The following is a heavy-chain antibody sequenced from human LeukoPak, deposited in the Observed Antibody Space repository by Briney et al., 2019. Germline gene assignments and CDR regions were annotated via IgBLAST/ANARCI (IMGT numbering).Heavy chain of an antibody. J-gene: IGHJ5*02. V-gene: IGHV3-21*01. CDR2: ISSSSSYI. D-gene: IGHD6-19*01. CDR3: AREPSVAGTNWFDP. CDR1: GFTFSSYS. Sequence: PGGSLRLSCAASGFTFSSYSMNWVRQAPGKGLGWVSSISSSSSYIYYADSVKGRFTISRDNAKNSLYLQMNSLRAEDTAVYYCAREPSVAGTNWFDPWGQGTLVTVSS.